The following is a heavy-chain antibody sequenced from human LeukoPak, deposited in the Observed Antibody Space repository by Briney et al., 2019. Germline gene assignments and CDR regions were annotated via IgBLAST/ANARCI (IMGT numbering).Heavy chain of an antibody. CDR3: ARNYNPGSRYYYMDV. D-gene: IGHD1-1*01. J-gene: IGHJ6*03. CDR1: GGSISSSSYY. CDR2: IYYSGST. Sequence: SETLSLTCTVSGGSISSSSYYWGWIRQPPGKGLEWIGSIYYSGSTYYNPSLKSRVTISVDTSKNQFSLKLSSVTAADTAVYYCARNYNPGSRYYYMDVWGKGTTVTVSS. V-gene: IGHV4-39*07.